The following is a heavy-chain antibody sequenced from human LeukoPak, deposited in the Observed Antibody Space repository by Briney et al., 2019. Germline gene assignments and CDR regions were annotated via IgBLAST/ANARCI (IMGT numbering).Heavy chain of an antibody. Sequence: WASVKVSCKASGGTFSSYAISWVRQAPGQGLEWMGGIIPIFGTANYAQKFQGRVTITADESTSTAYMELSSLRSEDTAVYYCARDGHRRYHYDSSGREDAFDMWGQGTMVTVSS. CDR1: GGTFSSYA. V-gene: IGHV1-69*13. J-gene: IGHJ3*02. D-gene: IGHD3-22*01. CDR2: IIPIFGTA. CDR3: ARDGHRRYHYDSSGREDAFDM.